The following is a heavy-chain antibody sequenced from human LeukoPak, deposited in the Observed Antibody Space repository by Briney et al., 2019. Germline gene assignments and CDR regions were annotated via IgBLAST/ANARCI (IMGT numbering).Heavy chain of an antibody. J-gene: IGHJ6*02. D-gene: IGHD6-13*01. CDR3: ARAGIAAAGALPPYYYGMDV. Sequence: SVKVSCKASGGTFSSYAISWVRQAPGQRLEWMGRIIPIFGIANYAQKFQGRVTITADKSTSTAYMELSSLRSEDTAVYYCARAGIAAAGALPPYYYGMDVWGQGTTVTVSS. V-gene: IGHV1-69*04. CDR2: IIPIFGIA. CDR1: GGTFSSYA.